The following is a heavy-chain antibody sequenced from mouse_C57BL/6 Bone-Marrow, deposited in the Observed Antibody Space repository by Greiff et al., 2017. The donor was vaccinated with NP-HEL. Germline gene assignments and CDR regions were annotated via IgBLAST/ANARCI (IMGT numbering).Heavy chain of an antibody. CDR3: GGNYVDY. CDR2: IDPSDSYT. V-gene: IGHV1-59*01. J-gene: IGHJ2*01. Sequence: VQLQQPGAELVRPGTSVKLSCKASGYTFTSYWMHWVKQRPGQGLEWIGVIDPSDSYTNYNQKFKGKATLTVDTSSSTAYMQLSSLTSDDSAVYYCGGNYVDYWGQGTTLTVSS. CDR1: GYTFTSYW.